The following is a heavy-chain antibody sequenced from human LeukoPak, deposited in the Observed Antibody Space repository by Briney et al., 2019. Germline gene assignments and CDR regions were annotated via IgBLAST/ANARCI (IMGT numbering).Heavy chain of an antibody. CDR2: IYTDGST. D-gene: IGHD3-10*01. J-gene: IGHJ3*02. CDR3: ARDPLVRGNAFDI. CDR1: GFTVSSNY. V-gene: IGHV3-53*01. Sequence: GGSLRLSCAASGFTVSSNYMNWVRQAPGKGLEWVSIIYTDGSTYYAGSVKGRFTISRDNSKNTVYLQMNSLRAEDTAVYYCARDPLVRGNAFDIWGQGTMVTVSS.